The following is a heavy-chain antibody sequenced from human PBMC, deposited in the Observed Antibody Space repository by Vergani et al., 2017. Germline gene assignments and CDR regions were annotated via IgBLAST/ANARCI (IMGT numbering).Heavy chain of an antibody. D-gene: IGHD1-26*01. V-gene: IGHV3-21*01. CDR1: GFTFSSYS. CDR3: ARDLGATYAFDI. Sequence: EVQLVESGGGLVKPGGSLRLSCAASGFTFSSYSMNWVRQAPGKGLEWVSYISSSSSYIYYADSVKGRFTISRDNAKTSLYLQMNSLRAEDTAVYYCARDLGATYAFDIWGQGTMVTVSS. J-gene: IGHJ3*02. CDR2: ISSSSSYI.